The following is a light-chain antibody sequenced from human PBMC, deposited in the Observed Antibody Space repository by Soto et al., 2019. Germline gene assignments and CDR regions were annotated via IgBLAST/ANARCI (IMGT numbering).Light chain of an antibody. CDR1: QSVSSSY. CDR3: QQYGSSRT. J-gene: IGKJ1*01. V-gene: IGKV3-20*01. Sequence: EIVLTQSPDTLSLSPGERATLSCRASQSVSSSYLAWYQQKPGQAPRLLIYGASSRATGIPDRFSGSGSGTVFTLTINRLEPEDFAVYYCQQYGSSRTFGQGTKVEIK. CDR2: GAS.